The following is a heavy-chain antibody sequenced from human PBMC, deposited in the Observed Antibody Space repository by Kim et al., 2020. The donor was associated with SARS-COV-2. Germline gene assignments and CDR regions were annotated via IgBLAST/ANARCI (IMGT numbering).Heavy chain of an antibody. CDR1: GFTFSSYA. V-gene: IGHV3-64D*06. Sequence: GGSLRLSCSASGFTFSSYAMHWVRQAPGKGLEYVSAISSNGGSTYYADSVKGRFTISRDNSKNTLYLQMSSLRAEDTAVYYCVKDLRRWLGQEYYFDYWGQGTLVTVSS. CDR2: ISSNGGST. D-gene: IGHD6-19*01. J-gene: IGHJ4*02. CDR3: VKDLRRWLGQEYYFDY.